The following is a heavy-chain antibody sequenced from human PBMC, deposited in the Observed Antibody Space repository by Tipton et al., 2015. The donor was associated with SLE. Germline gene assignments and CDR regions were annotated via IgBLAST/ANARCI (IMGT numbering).Heavy chain of an antibody. Sequence: GSLRLSCAASGFTFSSYEMNWVRQAPGKGLEWVSYISSSGSTIYYAGSVKGRFTISRDNAKNSLYLQMNSLRAEDTAAYYCARDRANGYDSSGYRDDAFDIWGQGTMVTVSS. CDR3: ARDRANGYDSSGYRDDAFDI. CDR1: GFTFSSYE. J-gene: IGHJ3*02. V-gene: IGHV3-48*03. CDR2: ISSSGSTI. D-gene: IGHD3-22*01.